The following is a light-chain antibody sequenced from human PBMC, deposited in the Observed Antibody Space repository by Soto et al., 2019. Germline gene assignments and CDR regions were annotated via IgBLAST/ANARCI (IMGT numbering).Light chain of an antibody. CDR2: GNT. CDR3: ATWNDGVFV. J-gene: IGLJ1*01. CDR1: TSNIGRST. Sequence: QSVLTQPPSASGTPGQRVTISCSGNTSNIGRSTVSWYQQFPGAAPKLLIYGNTQRPLGVPVRFSGSKSDTSASLAINGLQSEDEADYYCATWNDGVFVFGIGTKVTVL. V-gene: IGLV1-44*01.